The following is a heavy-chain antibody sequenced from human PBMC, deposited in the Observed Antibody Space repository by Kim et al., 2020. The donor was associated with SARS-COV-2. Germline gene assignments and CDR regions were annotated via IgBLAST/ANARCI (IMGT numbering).Heavy chain of an antibody. V-gene: IGHV6-1*01. Sequence: SQTLSLTCAIFGDSVSSDSAAWNWIRQSPSRGLEWLGRTYYKSRWYNDYAVSVKSRISINSDTSKNHFSLQLNSVTPEDSAVYYCARDYFYGSGTYYKPFYFFHYGMDVWGQGTTVTVSS. CDR3: ARDYFYGSGTYYKPFYFFHYGMDV. J-gene: IGHJ6*02. CDR2: TYYKSRWYN. CDR1: GDSVSSDSAA. D-gene: IGHD3-10*01.